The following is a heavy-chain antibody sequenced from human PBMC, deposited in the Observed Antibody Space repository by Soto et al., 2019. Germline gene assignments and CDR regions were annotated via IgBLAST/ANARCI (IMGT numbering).Heavy chain of an antibody. J-gene: IGHJ3*02. CDR3: ARDLEGYCSGGSCYGAIGI. CDR2: ISAYNGNT. D-gene: IGHD2-15*01. CDR1: GYTYTSNG. Sequence: GASVKVSCTDSGYTYTSNGSSWVRQATRQGLEWMGWISAYNGNTNYAQKLQGRVTMTTDTSTSTAYMELSSLRSEDTAVYYCARDLEGYCSGGSCYGAIGIWGQGTMVTVSS. V-gene: IGHV1-18*01.